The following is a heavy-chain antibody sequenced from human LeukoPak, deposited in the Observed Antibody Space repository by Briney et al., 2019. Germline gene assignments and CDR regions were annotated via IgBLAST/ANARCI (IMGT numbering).Heavy chain of an antibody. J-gene: IGHJ4*02. CDR2: ISSNGGST. CDR1: GFTFSSYA. V-gene: IGHV3-64*01. CDR3: ARSVVVTANLDY. Sequence: GGSLRLSCAASGFTFSSYAMHWVRQAPGKGLEYVSAISSNGGSTYYANSVKGRFTISRDNSKNTLYLQMGGLRAEDMAVYYCARSVVVTANLDYWGQGTLVTVSS. D-gene: IGHD2-21*02.